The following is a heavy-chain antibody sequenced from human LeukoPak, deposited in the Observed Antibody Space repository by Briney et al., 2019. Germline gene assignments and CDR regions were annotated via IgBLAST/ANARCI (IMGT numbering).Heavy chain of an antibody. CDR3: ARHLSGDDI. Sequence: GGSLRLSCAASGFTFSSNAMNWVRQAPGKGLEWVSSISMSSTYIYYADSVKGRFTISRDNAKNSLYLQMNSLRAEDTAVYYCARHLSGDDIWGQGTMVTVSS. CDR2: ISMSSTYI. D-gene: IGHD4-17*01. CDR1: GFTFSSNA. J-gene: IGHJ3*02. V-gene: IGHV3-21*04.